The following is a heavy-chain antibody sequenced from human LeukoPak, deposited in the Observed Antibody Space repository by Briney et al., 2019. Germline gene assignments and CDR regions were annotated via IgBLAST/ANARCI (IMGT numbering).Heavy chain of an antibody. Sequence: ASVKVSCKASGGTSNSFALSWVRQAPGQGLEWMGGIIPIYPTTDYAQKFQGRVTISADESTGTVSIELSNLRSEDTAVYYCARASFPFLEWTTSIPFDVWGQGTLVIVSS. D-gene: IGHD3-3*02. CDR1: GGTSNSFA. V-gene: IGHV1-69*13. CDR2: IIPIYPTT. J-gene: IGHJ3*01. CDR3: ARASFPFLEWTTSIPFDV.